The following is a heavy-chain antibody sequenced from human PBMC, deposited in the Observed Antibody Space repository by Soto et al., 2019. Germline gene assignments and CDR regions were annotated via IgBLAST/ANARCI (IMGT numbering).Heavy chain of an antibody. CDR1: GFTFSNAW. D-gene: IGHD3-22*01. J-gene: IGHJ4*02. CDR3: TTLTMIVVHDDC. CDR2: IKSKTDGGAT. V-gene: IGHV3-15*07. Sequence: EVQLVESGGGLVKPGGSLRLSCAASGFTFSNAWMNWVRQAPGKGLEWVGRIKSKTDGGATDYAAPVKGRFTISRDDSKNTLYLQMNSLKTEDTAMYYCTTLTMIVVHDDCWGQGTLVTVSS.